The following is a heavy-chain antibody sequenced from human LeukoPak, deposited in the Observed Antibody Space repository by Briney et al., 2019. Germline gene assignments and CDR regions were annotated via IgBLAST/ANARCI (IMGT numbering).Heavy chain of an antibody. CDR2: IYHSGST. CDR3: ASLRYCSGGSCQHFDY. D-gene: IGHD2-15*01. CDR1: GYSISSGYY. J-gene: IGHJ4*02. Sequence: PSETLSLTCAVSGYSISSGYYWGWIRQPPGKGLAWIGSIYHSGSTYYNPSLKSRVTISVDTSKNQFSLKLSSVTAADTAVYYCASLRYCSGGSCQHFDYWGQGTLVTVSS. V-gene: IGHV4-38-2*01.